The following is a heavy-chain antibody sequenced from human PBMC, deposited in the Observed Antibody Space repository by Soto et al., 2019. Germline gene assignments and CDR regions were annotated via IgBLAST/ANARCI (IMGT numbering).Heavy chain of an antibody. CDR3: ARGIGSAVAGGVGMGRHNWFDP. CDR1: GGSFSGYY. J-gene: IGHJ5*02. CDR2: INHSGST. D-gene: IGHD6-19*01. V-gene: IGHV4-34*01. Sequence: SETLSLTCAVYGGSFSGYYWSWIRQPPGKGLEWIGEINHSGSTNYNPSLKSRVTISVDTSKNQFSLKLSSVTAADTAVYYCARGIGSAVAGGVGMGRHNWFDPWGQGTLVTVSS.